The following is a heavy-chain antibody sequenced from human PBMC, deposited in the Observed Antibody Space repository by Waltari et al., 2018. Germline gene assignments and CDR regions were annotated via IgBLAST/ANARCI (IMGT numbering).Heavy chain of an antibody. Sequence: QVQLQESGTGLVKPSETLSLTCAVSGYSISSGYYWSWIRQPPVKGLAWIGEINHSGSTNYNPALKSRVTISVDTSKNQFSLKLSSVTAADTAVYYCARGCKPNWFDPWGQGTLVTVSS. V-gene: IGHV4-38-2*01. J-gene: IGHJ5*02. CDR1: GYSISSGYY. D-gene: IGHD6-19*01. CDR2: INHSGST. CDR3: ARGCKPNWFDP.